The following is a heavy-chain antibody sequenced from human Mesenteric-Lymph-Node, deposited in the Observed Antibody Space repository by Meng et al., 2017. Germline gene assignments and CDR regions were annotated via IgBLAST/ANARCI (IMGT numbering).Heavy chain of an antibody. CDR2: IGREGSGT. Sequence: GESLKISCAASGFTFSSYPMHWVRQAPGRAPVCVARIGREGSGTIYADSVKGRFTISRDNAKNTLYLQMNSLRAEDTAVYYCARVAGSGSYDRGAFDIWGQGTMVTVSS. J-gene: IGHJ3*02. V-gene: IGHV3-74*01. CDR1: GFTFSSYP. D-gene: IGHD3-10*01. CDR3: ARVAGSGSYDRGAFDI.